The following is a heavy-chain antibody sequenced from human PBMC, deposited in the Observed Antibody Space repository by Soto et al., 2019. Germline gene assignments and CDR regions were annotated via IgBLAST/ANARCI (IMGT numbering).Heavy chain of an antibody. CDR3: ARSYCGKADGMDV. CDR1: GGTFSSYT. J-gene: IGHJ6*01. V-gene: IGHV1-69*02. Sequence: QVQLVQSGAEVTKPGSSVKVSCKASGGTFSSYTISWVRQAPGQGLEWMGRIIPILGIANYAQKFQGRVTITADKSTSTAYMELGRQRSEDTAVDYCARSYCGKADGMDVWGQGTTVAVSS. CDR2: IIPILGIA. D-gene: IGHD1-26*01.